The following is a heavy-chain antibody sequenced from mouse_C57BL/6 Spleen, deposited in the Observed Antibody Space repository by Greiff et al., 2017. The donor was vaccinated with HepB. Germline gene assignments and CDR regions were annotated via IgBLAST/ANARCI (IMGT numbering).Heavy chain of an antibody. CDR1: GFSLTSYG. J-gene: IGHJ2*01. Sequence: VQLKESGPGLVQPSQSLSITCTVSGFSLTSYGVHWVRQSPGKGLEWLGVIWSGGSTDYNAAFISRLSISKDNSKSQVFFKMNSLQADDTAIYYCARNRDYGSIDYWGQGTTLTVSS. D-gene: IGHD1-1*01. V-gene: IGHV2-2*01. CDR2: IWSGGST. CDR3: ARNRDYGSIDY.